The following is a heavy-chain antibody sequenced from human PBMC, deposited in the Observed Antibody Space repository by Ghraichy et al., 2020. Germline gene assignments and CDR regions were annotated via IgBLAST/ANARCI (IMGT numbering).Heavy chain of an antibody. J-gene: IGHJ4*02. CDR2: IKQDESEK. D-gene: IGHD3-22*01. CDR1: GFTFSSHW. Sequence: GGSLRLSCAASGFTFSSHWMSWVRQATGKGLEWVANIKQDESEKYYVDSVKGRFTISRDNAKNSLYLQMNSLRVEDTAVYYCARAGEYYYDSSGYYTYWGQGTLVTVSS. CDR3: ARAGEYYYDSSGYYTY. V-gene: IGHV3-7*04.